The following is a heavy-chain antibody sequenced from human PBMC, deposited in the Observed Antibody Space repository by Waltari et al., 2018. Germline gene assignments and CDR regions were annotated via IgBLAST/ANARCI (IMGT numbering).Heavy chain of an antibody. J-gene: IGHJ3*02. Sequence: QLQLQESGPGLVKSSETLSLTCTVPGGSLSRSAYYWVWLRQPPGKELEWIGSIYPGGDTYYHSSLESRVRLSVDRSSNHFSMRLRSVTAADTAVYYCARRGDWLPLDAFDIWGQGTVVTVSS. D-gene: IGHD2-15*01. CDR1: GGSLSRSAYY. V-gene: IGHV4-39*02. CDR2: IYPGGDT. CDR3: ARRGDWLPLDAFDI.